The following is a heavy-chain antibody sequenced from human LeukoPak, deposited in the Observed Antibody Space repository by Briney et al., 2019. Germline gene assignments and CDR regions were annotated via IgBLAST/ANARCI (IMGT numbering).Heavy chain of an antibody. V-gene: IGHV4-59*01. CDR3: ARGAYDFWSGYPIGPFDY. D-gene: IGHD3-3*01. CDR2: IYYSGST. Sequence: PSETLSLTCTVSGGSISSYYWSWIRQPPGKGLEWIGYIYYSGSTNYSPSLKSRVTISVDTSKNQFSLKLSSVTAADTAVYYCARGAYDFWSGYPIGPFDYWGQGTLVTVSS. J-gene: IGHJ4*02. CDR1: GGSISSYY.